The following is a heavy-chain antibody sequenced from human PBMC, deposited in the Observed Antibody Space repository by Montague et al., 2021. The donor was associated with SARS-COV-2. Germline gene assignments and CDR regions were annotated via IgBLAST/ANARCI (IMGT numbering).Heavy chain of an antibody. V-gene: IGHV4-34*01. CDR2: INHGGST. D-gene: IGHD3-10*01. CDR1: GTSSSGYY. CDR3: ARLRDGVVPSPILGVGPYYSYYYMDV. Sequence: SETLSLTCAVHGTSSSGYYWNWIRQPSGKGLEWIGEINHGGSTKYSPSLKSRLTISADTSKNRFSLKLTSVAAADTAVYYCARLRDGVVPSPILGVGPYYSYYYMDVWGRGTTVTVSS. J-gene: IGHJ6*03.